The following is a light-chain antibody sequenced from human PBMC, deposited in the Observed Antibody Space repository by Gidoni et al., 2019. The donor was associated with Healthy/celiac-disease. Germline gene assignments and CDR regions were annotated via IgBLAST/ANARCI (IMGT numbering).Light chain of an antibody. CDR3: QQYGSLPRT. CDR2: GAS. Sequence: DIVLPQSPGTLSLSQGERATLSCKASQRVSSSYLAWYQQKPGQAPRLLIYGASSRATGIPDRFSGSGSGTDFTLTISRLEPEDFAVYYCQQYGSLPRTFXGXTKVEIK. J-gene: IGKJ4*01. CDR1: QRVSSSY. V-gene: IGKV3-20*01.